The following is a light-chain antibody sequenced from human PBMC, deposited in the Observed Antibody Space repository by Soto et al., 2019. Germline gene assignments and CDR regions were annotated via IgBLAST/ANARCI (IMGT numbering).Light chain of an antibody. CDR3: QSYDSGLRALYV. Sequence: QSALTQPPSVSGAPGQRVTISCTGSGSNIGAGYDVHWYQQLPGTAPKLLIYGNNNRPSGIPDRFSGSKSGTSASLAITGLQAGDEAYYYCQSYDSGLRALYVFGTGTKVTVL. V-gene: IGLV1-40*01. CDR1: GSNIGAGYD. CDR2: GNN. J-gene: IGLJ1*01.